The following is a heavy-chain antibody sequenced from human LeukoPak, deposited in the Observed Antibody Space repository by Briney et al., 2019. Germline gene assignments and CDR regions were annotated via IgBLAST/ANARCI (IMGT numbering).Heavy chain of an antibody. V-gene: IGHV4-59*08. CDR3: ARHRATVTKTLDY. CDR2: IYYSGST. CDR1: GGSISSYY. Sequence: SETLSLTCTVSGGSISSYYWSWIRQPPGKGPEWIGYIYYSGSTNYNPSLKSRVTISVDTSKNQFSLKLSSVTAADTAVYYCARHRATVTKTLDYWGQGTRVTV. J-gene: IGHJ4*02. D-gene: IGHD4-17*01.